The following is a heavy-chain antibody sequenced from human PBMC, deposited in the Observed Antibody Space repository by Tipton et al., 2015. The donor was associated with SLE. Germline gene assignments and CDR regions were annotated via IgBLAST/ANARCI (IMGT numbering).Heavy chain of an antibody. CDR3: ARGPRGSSRSDFYHAMDV. CDR1: GGSISSSSYY. CDR2: IYYSGST. D-gene: IGHD3-16*01. J-gene: IGHJ6*02. V-gene: IGHV4-39*01. Sequence: LRLTCTVSGGSISSSSYYWDWIRQPPGKGLEWIGSIYYSGSTYYNPSLKSRVTISVDTSKNQFSLKLSSVTAADTAVYYCARGPRGSSRSDFYHAMDVWGQGTTVTVSS.